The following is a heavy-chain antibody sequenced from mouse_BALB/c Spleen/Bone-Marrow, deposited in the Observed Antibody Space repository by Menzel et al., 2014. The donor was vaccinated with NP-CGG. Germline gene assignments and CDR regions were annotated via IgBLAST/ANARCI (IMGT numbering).Heavy chain of an antibody. CDR2: IDPANGNT. Sequence: EVKLMESGAELVKPGASVKLSCTASGFNIKDTYMHWVKQRPEQGLEWIGRIDPANGNTKYDPKFQGKATITADTSSNTAYLQLSSLTSEDTADYYCATMITDWYFDVWGAGTTVTVSS. CDR1: GFNIKDTY. D-gene: IGHD2-4*01. CDR3: ATMITDWYFDV. J-gene: IGHJ1*01. V-gene: IGHV14-3*02.